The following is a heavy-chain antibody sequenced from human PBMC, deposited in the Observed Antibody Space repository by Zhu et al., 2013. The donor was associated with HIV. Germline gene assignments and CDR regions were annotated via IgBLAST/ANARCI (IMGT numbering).Heavy chain of an antibody. CDR2: INPTGGAT. J-gene: IGHJ6*02. CDR3: ARTDYHDTSGWAYYYYGLDV. D-gene: IGHD3-22*01. Sequence: QVQLVQSEAEMKRPGASVKVSCKASGFTFTVYYMHWVRQAPGRGLEWMGIINPTGGATIYAQKFQGRVTMTRDTSTSTLYMELSRLRSEDTAVYYCARTDYHDTSGWAYYYYGLDVWGQGP. V-gene: IGHV1-46*01. CDR1: GFTFTVYY.